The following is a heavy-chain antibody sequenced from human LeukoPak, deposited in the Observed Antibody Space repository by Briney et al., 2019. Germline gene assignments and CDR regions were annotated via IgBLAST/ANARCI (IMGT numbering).Heavy chain of an antibody. J-gene: IGHJ6*03. V-gene: IGHV1-18*01. D-gene: IGHD3-3*01. CDR2: ISAYNGNT. CDR3: ARVSSYDFWSGYYAYYYYMDV. Sequence: ASVKVSCKASGYTFTSYGISWVRQAPGQGLEWMGWISAYNGNTNYAQKLQGRVTMTTDTSTSTAYMELRSLRSDDTAVYYCARVSSYDFWSGYYAYYYYMDVWGKGTTVTVSS. CDR1: GYTFTSYG.